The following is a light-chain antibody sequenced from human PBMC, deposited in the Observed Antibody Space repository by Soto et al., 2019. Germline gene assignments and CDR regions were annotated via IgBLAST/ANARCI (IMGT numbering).Light chain of an antibody. CDR2: DVA. CDR3: SSYTTFSTLV. Sequence: QSALTQPVSVSGSPGQSITIPCTGTSSDIGAYDSVPWYQQYPGKAPKLIIYDVANRPSGVSDRLSGSKSGNTASLTISGLQAEDEADYYCSSYTTFSTLVLGGGTKLTVL. J-gene: IGLJ3*02. CDR1: SSDIGAYDS. V-gene: IGLV2-14*01.